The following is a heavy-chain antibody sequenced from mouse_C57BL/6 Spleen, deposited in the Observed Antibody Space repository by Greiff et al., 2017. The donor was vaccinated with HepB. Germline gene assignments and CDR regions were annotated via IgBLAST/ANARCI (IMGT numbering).Heavy chain of an antibody. J-gene: IGHJ1*03. Sequence: QVQLQQPGAELVRPGSSVKLSCKASGYTFTSYWMDWVKQRPGQGLEWIGNIYPSDSETHYNQKFKDKATLTVDKSSSTAYMQLSSLTSEDSAVYYCARWFHWYFDVWGTGTTVTVSS. CDR3: ARWFHWYFDV. CDR2: IYPSDSET. D-gene: IGHD2-2*01. CDR1: GYTFTSYW. V-gene: IGHV1-61*01.